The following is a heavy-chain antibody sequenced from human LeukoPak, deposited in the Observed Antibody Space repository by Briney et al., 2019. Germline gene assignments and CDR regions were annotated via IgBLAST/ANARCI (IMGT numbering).Heavy chain of an antibody. CDR1: GGSISSGGYS. D-gene: IGHD2-15*01. V-gene: IGHV4-30-2*01. CDR3: ARGGGYCSSGSCYLVDP. Sequence: SETLSLTCAVSGGSISSGGYSWSWIRQPPGKGLEWIGYIYHSGSTYYNPSLKSRVTISVDRSKNQFSLKLSSVTAADTAVYYCARGGGYCSSGSCYLVDPWGQGTLVTVSS. CDR2: IYHSGST. J-gene: IGHJ5*02.